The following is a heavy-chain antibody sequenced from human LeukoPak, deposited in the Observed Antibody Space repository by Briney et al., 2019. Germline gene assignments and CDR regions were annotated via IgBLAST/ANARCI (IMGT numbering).Heavy chain of an antibody. CDR3: ARERGVTYYYGSGSYPDY. J-gene: IGHJ4*02. CDR1: GGSISSDGYY. D-gene: IGHD3-10*01. CDR2: IHTSGST. V-gene: IGHV4-61*02. Sequence: PSETLSLTCTVSGGSISSDGYYWSWIRQPAGRGLECIGRIHTSGSTNYNPSLKSRVTISVDTAKNQFSLKLSSVTAADTAVHYCARERGVTYYYGSGSYPDYWGQGTLVAVSS.